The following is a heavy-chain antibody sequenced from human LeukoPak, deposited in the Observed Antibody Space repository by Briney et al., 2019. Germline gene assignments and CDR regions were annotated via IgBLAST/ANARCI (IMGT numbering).Heavy chain of an antibody. J-gene: IGHJ5*02. D-gene: IGHD6-13*01. CDR3: ARAYSSSWYRDWFDP. CDR1: GGSISSRNW. Sequence: SETLSLTCAVSGGSISSRNWWTWVRQPPGKGLEWIGEIYHSGTTNYNPSLKSRVTISVDKSKNQFSLKLSSVTAADTAVYYCARAYSSSWYRDWFDPWGQGTLVTVSS. CDR2: IYHSGTT. V-gene: IGHV4-4*02.